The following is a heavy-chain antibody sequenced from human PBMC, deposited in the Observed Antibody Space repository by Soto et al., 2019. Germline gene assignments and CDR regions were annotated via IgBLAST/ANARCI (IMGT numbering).Heavy chain of an antibody. D-gene: IGHD3-10*01. Sequence: QLQLQESGPGLVKPSDTLSLTCTVSGGSISSSSYYWGWIRQPPGKGLEWIGSIYYSGSTYYNPSLKSRVTISVDTSKNQFSLKLSSVTAADTAVYYCARFMVREVIIKYYFDYWGQGTLVTVSS. J-gene: IGHJ4*02. CDR2: IYYSGST. CDR1: GGSISSSSYY. CDR3: ARFMVREVIIKYYFDY. V-gene: IGHV4-39*01.